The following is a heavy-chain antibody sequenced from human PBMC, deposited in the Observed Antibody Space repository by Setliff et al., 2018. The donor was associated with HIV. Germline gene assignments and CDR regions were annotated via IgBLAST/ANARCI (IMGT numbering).Heavy chain of an antibody. V-gene: IGHV4-39*01. J-gene: IGHJ4*02. CDR1: GGSISSSSYY. CDR2: IYYSGST. Sequence: SETLSLTCTVSGGSISSSSYYWGWIRQPPGKGLEWIGSIYYSGSTYYNPSLKSRVTISVDTSKNQFSLKLSSVTAADTAVYYCASGYYDSSGYYSPLFDYWGQGTRVTVS. D-gene: IGHD3-22*01. CDR3: ASGYYDSSGYYSPLFDY.